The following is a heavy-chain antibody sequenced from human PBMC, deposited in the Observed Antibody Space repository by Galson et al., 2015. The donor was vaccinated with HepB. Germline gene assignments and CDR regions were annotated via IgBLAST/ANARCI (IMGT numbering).Heavy chain of an antibody. D-gene: IGHD5-18*01. V-gene: IGHV1-24*01. CDR3: ATDLYSYGYGGSDY. CDR1: GYTLTELS. Sequence: SVKVSCKVSGYTLTELSMHWVRQAPGKGLEWVGGFDPGDGETIYAQKFQGRVTMTEDTSTDTAYMELSSLRSEDTAVYYCATDLYSYGYGGSDYWGQGTLVTVSS. CDR2: FDPGDGET. J-gene: IGHJ4*02.